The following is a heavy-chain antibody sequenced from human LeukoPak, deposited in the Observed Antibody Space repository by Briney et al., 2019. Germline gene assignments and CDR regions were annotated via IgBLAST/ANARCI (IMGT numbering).Heavy chain of an antibody. Sequence: GGSLRLSCAASGFTFSNAWKSWVRQAPGKGLQWVGRIKSKTDGGTTDYAAPVKGRFTISRGDSKNTLYLQMNSLKTEDTAVYYCTTDQDGSGSYYLYYYGMDVWGKGTTVTVSS. CDR3: TTDQDGSGSYYLYYYGMDV. CDR2: IKSKTDGGTT. CDR1: GFTFSNAW. D-gene: IGHD3-10*01. V-gene: IGHV3-15*01. J-gene: IGHJ6*04.